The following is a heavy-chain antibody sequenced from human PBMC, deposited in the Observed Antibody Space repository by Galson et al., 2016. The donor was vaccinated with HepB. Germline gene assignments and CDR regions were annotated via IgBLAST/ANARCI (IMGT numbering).Heavy chain of an antibody. J-gene: IGHJ4*02. CDR1: GFTFNNYA. D-gene: IGHD1-1*01. Sequence: SLRLSCAVSGFTFNNYAMNWVRQAPGKGLEWVAAISYDGSNKYYADSVKGRFTMSRDNSENTLYLQMNSLRGEDTAVYYCATMRAVPPLHFDYWGQGTLVTVSS. CDR3: ATMRAVPPLHFDY. CDR2: ISYDGSNK. V-gene: IGHV3-30*04.